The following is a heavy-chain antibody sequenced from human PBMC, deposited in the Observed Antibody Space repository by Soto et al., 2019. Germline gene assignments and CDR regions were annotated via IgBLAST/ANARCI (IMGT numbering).Heavy chain of an antibody. V-gene: IGHV3-21*06. J-gene: IGHJ4*02. CDR1: GFTFTRYS. Sequence: EVQLVESGGALVKPGGALRLSCAASGFTFTRYSMNWGRQAPGKGLEWVSSISSTTNYIYYGDSMKGRFTISRDNAKNSLYLEMNSLRAEDTAVYYCARESEDLTSNFDYWGQGTLVTVSS. CDR3: ARESEDLTSNFDY. CDR2: ISSTTNYI.